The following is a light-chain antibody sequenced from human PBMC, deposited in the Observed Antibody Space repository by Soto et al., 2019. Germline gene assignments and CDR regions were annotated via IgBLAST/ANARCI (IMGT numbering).Light chain of an antibody. CDR2: DAS. Sequence: DIQMTQSPSSLSASVGDRVTITCQASQDISNYLNWYQQKPGKAPKLLIYDASNLETGVPSRFSGSGSGTDFTFTISSLQAEDIATYYCQQYDNLPITFGQGTRLGIK. CDR3: QQYDNLPIT. J-gene: IGKJ5*01. V-gene: IGKV1-33*01. CDR1: QDISNY.